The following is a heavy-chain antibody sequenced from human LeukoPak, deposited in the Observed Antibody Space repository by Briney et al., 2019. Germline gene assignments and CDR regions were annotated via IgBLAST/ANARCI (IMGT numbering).Heavy chain of an antibody. D-gene: IGHD3-10*01. V-gene: IGHV3-23*01. CDR1: GFTFSSYW. CDR2: ISASGGST. CDR3: ARVTSGSSYRPFDY. Sequence: PGGSLRLSCAASGFTFSSYWMSWVRQAPGKGLEWVSSISASGGSTYYADSVKGRFTISRDNSKNTLYLQMNSLRAEDTAVYYCARVTSGSSYRPFDYWGQGTLVTVSS. J-gene: IGHJ4*02.